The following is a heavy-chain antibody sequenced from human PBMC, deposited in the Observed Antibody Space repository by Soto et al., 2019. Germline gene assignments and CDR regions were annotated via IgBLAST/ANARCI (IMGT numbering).Heavy chain of an antibody. Sequence: PSETLSLTCTVCGGSITSSYWRWIRRPPGKGLEWIAYTSDTGISGYTTSTSYNPSLKSRVTMSVDTSKSQFSLKLTSVTAADTAVYYCARGEDALFNYGLDVWGQGITVTVSS. CDR3: ARGEDALFNYGLDV. V-gene: IGHV4-59*01. J-gene: IGHJ6*02. CDR1: GGSITSSY. CDR2: TSDTGISGYTTST.